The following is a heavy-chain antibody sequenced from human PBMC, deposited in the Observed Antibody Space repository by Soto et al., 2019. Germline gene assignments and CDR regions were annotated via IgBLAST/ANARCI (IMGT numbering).Heavy chain of an antibody. CDR2: ISGGGDMT. CDR1: GFTFGTYA. J-gene: IGHJ4*02. Sequence: GGSLRLSCAASGFTFGTYAMSWVRQAPGKGLEWVSDISGGGDMTYYADAVKGRFTITRVNSKNTLYLQMNSLRVEDTAVYFCAKAYCGSTSCASDYWGQGXLVTVSS. D-gene: IGHD2-2*01. CDR3: AKAYCGSTSCASDY. V-gene: IGHV3-23*01.